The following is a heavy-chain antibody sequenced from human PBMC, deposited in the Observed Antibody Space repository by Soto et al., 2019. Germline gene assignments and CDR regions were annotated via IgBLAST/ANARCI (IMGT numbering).Heavy chain of an antibody. CDR2: INPNSGDT. D-gene: IGHD2-15*01. V-gene: IGHV1-2*02. CDR3: AREDIVMVERGWFDP. CDR1: EYTFTMYY. J-gene: IGHJ5*02. Sequence: SVKVSCKTSEYTFTMYYLNWVRQAPGQGPEWMGWINPNSGDTKYAKKFQGRVTMTRDTSSSTAYMELRRLRHDDTAVYYCAREDIVMVERGWFDPWGQGTLVTVSS.